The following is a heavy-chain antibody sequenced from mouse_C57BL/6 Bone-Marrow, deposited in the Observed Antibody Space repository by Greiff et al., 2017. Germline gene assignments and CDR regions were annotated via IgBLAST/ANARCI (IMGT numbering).Heavy chain of an antibody. CDR1: GYTFTDYY. J-gene: IGHJ3*01. CDR3: ASEGYYGSSFPFAY. Sequence: EVQLQQSGPVLVKPGASVKMSCKASGYTFTDYYMNWVKQSHGKSLEWIGVINPYNGGTSYNQKFKGKATLTVDKSSSTAYMELNSLTSEDSAVYYCASEGYYGSSFPFAYWGQGTLVTVSA. CDR2: INPYNGGT. D-gene: IGHD1-1*01. V-gene: IGHV1-19*01.